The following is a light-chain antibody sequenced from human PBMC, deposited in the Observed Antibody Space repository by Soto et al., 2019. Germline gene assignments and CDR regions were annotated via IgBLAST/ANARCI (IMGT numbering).Light chain of an antibody. V-gene: IGLV2-8*01. CDR2: EVS. J-gene: IGLJ1*01. Sequence: QSALTQPPSASGSPGQSVTISCTGTSSDVGGYNYVSWYQQHPGKAPKLMIYEVSKRPSGVPDRFSGSKSGNTASLTVSGLQAEDEPDYYCSSYAGSNNFDVFGTGTKVTVL. CDR1: SSDVGGYNY. CDR3: SSYAGSNNFDV.